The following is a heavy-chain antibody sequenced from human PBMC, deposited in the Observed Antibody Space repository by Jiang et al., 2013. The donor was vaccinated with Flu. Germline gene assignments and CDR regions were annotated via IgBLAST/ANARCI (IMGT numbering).Heavy chain of an antibody. CDR2: IYYSGST. CDR1: GGPISSYY. Sequence: SGSGLVKPSETLSLTCTVSGGPISSYYWSWIRQPPGKGLEWFGYIYYSGSTNYNPSLRSRVTISVDTSKNQFSLKLTSVTAADTAVYYCARVTGTSTFGYWGLGSLVTVSS. J-gene: IGHJ4*02. CDR3: ARVTGTSTFGY. D-gene: IGHD3-9*01. V-gene: IGHV4-59*01.